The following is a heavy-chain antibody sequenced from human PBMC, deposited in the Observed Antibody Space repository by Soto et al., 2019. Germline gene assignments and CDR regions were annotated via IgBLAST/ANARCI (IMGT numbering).Heavy chain of an antibody. CDR3: ARAQWIQLWMGYFDY. Sequence: PSDTLSLTCTVSGGSISSGGYYWSWIRQHPGKGLEWIGYIYYSGSTYYNPSLKSRVTISVDTSKNQFSLKLSSVTAADTAVYYYARAQWIQLWMGYFDYWGHGTLVTVSS. CDR1: GGSISSGGYY. V-gene: IGHV4-31*03. CDR2: IYYSGST. D-gene: IGHD5-18*01. J-gene: IGHJ4*01.